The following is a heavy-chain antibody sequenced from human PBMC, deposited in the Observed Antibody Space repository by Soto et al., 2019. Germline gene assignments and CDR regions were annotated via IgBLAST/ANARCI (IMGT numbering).Heavy chain of an antibody. CDR2: IWNDGSKK. CDR1: GFTFNSHG. D-gene: IGHD6-19*01. Sequence: GGSLRLSCAASGFTFNSHGMHWVRQAPGKGLEWVALIWNDGSKKYYADSVKGRFTISRDDSESTLYLQMNSLRVEDTAVYYCARDLIMAVAGADAFDLWGHGTMVTVSS. J-gene: IGHJ3*01. CDR3: ARDLIMAVAGADAFDL. V-gene: IGHV3-33*01.